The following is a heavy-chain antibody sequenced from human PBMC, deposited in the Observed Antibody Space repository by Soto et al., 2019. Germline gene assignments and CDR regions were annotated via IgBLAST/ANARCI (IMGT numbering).Heavy chain of an antibody. CDR2: IFSNDEK. J-gene: IGHJ4*02. CDR3: ARIPGYCSDGSCLPVY. D-gene: IGHD2-15*01. CDR1: GFSLSNARMG. Sequence: QVTLKESGPVLVKPTETLTLTCTVSGFSLSNARMGVSWIRQPPGKALEWLAHIFSNDEKSYSTSLKSRLTISKDTSKSQVVLTMTNMDPVDTATYYCARIPGYCSDGSCLPVYWGQGTLVTVSS. V-gene: IGHV2-26*01.